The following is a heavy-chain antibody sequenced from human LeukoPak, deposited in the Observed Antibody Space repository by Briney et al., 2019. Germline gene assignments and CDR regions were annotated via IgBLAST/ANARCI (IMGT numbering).Heavy chain of an antibody. CDR2: VKHSGYT. CDR1: GVSFSTYY. V-gene: IGHV4-34*01. J-gene: IGHJ4*02. Sequence: SETLSLTCDVSGVSFSTYYWSWMRQSPEKGLEWIGEVKHSGYTNLNPSLKSRVTISVDTSKNQFSLKLSSVTAADTAVYYCARQVYGSDYWGQGTLVTVSS. D-gene: IGHD4-17*01. CDR3: ARQVYGSDY.